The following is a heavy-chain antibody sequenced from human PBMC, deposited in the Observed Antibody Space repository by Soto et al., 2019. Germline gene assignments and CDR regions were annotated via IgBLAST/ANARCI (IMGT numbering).Heavy chain of an antibody. D-gene: IGHD3-3*01. CDR3: ALYIEMIFAVVFDH. CDR2: INHSGST. Sequence: PSETLSLTCAVYGGSFSCYYWSWIRQPPGKGLEWIGEINHSGSTNYSPSLKSRVTISVDTSKNQFSLKLSSVTAADTAVYYCALYIEMIFAVVFDHWGQGTLVTVSS. J-gene: IGHJ4*02. V-gene: IGHV4-34*01. CDR1: GGSFSCYY.